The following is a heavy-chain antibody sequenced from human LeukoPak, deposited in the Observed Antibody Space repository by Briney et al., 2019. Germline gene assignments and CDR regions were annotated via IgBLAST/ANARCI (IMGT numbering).Heavy chain of an antibody. D-gene: IGHD6-13*01. Sequence: GGSLRLSCAASGFTFSIYSMNWVRQAPGKGLERVSSISSSGSYIYYADSLKGRFTISRDNAKNSLYLQMNSLRAEDTAVYYCAREIAAAGIDYWGQGTLVTVSS. CDR2: ISSSGSYI. CDR1: GFTFSIYS. J-gene: IGHJ4*02. CDR3: AREIAAAGIDY. V-gene: IGHV3-21*01.